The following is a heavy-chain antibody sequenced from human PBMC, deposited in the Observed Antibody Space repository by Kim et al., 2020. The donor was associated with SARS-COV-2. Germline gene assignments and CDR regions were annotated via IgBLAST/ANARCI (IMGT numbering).Heavy chain of an antibody. J-gene: IGHJ4*02. CDR3: AGGPRAVTSSQVGY. V-gene: IGHV3-30*01. D-gene: IGHD4-17*01. Sequence: ADPVKGRLTIYRDNSKNTLYLQMNSLTAEDTAVYYCAGGPRAVTSSQVGYWGQGTLVTVSS.